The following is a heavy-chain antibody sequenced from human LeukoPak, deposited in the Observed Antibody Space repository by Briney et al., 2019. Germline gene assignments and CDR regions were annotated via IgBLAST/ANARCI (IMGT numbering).Heavy chain of an antibody. J-gene: IGHJ4*02. CDR1: GYTFSTSA. V-gene: IGHV1-2*06. CDR3: ARDFVVRGVHKFSFDY. CDR2: INPNSGGT. Sequence: ASVKVSCKASGYTFSTSAISWARQAPGQGLEWKGRINPNSGGTNYAQKFQGRVTMTRDTSISTAYMELSRLRSDDTAVYYCARDFVVRGVHKFSFDYWGQGTLVTVSS. D-gene: IGHD3-10*01.